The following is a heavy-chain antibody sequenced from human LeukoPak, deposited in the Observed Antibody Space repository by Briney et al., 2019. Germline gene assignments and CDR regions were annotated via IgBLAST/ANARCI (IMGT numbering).Heavy chain of an antibody. CDR2: IIPIFGTA. D-gene: IGHD3-22*01. J-gene: IGHJ6*02. V-gene: IGHV1-69*01. CDR3: GTYYYDSSGLYYYYYGMDV. Sequence: SVKVSCKASGGTFSSYAISWVRQAPGQGLEWMGGIIPIFGTANYAQKFQGRVTITADESTSTAYMELSSLRSEDTAVYYCGTYYYDSSGLYYYYYGMDVWGQGTTVTVSS. CDR1: GGTFSSYA.